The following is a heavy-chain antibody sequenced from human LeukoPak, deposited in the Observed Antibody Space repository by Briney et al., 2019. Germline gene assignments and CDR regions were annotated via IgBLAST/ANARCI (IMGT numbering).Heavy chain of an antibody. CDR3: AKAKYSSGWYYGLDV. CDR1: GSTFSSYA. CDR2: ISGSGGTK. Sequence: GGSLRLSCAASGSTFSSYAMSWVRQAPGKGLEWVSGISGSGGTKYNADSVKGRFTLSRDNSKNTLYLQINSLRAEDTAVYYCAKAKYSSGWYYGLDVWGQGTTVTVSS. V-gene: IGHV3-23*01. J-gene: IGHJ6*02. D-gene: IGHD6-19*01.